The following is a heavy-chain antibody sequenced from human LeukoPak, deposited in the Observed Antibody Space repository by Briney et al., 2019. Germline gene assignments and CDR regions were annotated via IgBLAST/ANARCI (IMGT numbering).Heavy chain of an antibody. D-gene: IGHD6-19*01. CDR3: ARDPSGSGWSLNN. V-gene: IGHV3-33*01. Sequence: GGSLRLSCTASGFNFGSDAMHWVRQAPGKGLEWVAFIWYDGSNDHYADSVKGRFTISRDNSKNTVCLQMNSLRVEGTAVYYCARDPSGSGWSLNNWGQGTLVTVSP. CDR2: IWYDGSND. J-gene: IGHJ1*01. CDR1: GFNFGSDA.